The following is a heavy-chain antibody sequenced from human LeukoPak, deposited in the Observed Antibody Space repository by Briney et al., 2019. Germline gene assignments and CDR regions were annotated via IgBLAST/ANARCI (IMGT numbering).Heavy chain of an antibody. D-gene: IGHD1-1*01. Sequence: ASVKVSCKASGYIFTDYYMYWVRQAPGQGLEWMGWIIPNSGGTNYAQKFQGRVTMTRDTSISTAYMELRSLRSDDTAVYYCARGKQLDWAHYYYYYMDVWGKGTTVTVSS. J-gene: IGHJ6*03. V-gene: IGHV1-2*02. CDR2: IIPNSGGT. CDR3: ARGKQLDWAHYYYYYMDV. CDR1: GYIFTDYY.